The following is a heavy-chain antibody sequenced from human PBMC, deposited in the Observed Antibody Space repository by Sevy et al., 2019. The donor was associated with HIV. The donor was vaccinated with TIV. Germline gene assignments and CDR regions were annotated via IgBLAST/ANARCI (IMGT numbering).Heavy chain of an antibody. D-gene: IGHD5-18*01. J-gene: IGHJ6*02. CDR2: ISYDGSTK. CDR1: GFTFSSYA. Sequence: GGSLRLSCAASGFTFSSYAMHWVRQAPGKGLEWVAVISYDGSTKYYADSVKGRFTISRDNSKNTLYLQMNSLRAEDTAVYYGARGMSQIQLWFHGMDVWGQGTTVTVSS. CDR3: ARGMSQIQLWFHGMDV. V-gene: IGHV3-30-3*01.